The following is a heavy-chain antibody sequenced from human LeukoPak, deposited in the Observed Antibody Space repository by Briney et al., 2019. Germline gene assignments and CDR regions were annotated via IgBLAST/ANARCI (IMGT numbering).Heavy chain of an antibody. CDR1: GGSISSYY. V-gene: IGHV4-59*01. CDR2: IYCSGST. CDR3: ATGGSAYAFDI. D-gene: IGHD2-15*01. Sequence: SETLSLTCTVSGGSISSYYWSWIRQPPGKGLEWIGNIYCSGSTNYNPSLKSRVTISVDTSKNQFSLKLSSVTAADTAVYYCATGGSAYAFDIWGQGTMVTVSS. J-gene: IGHJ3*02.